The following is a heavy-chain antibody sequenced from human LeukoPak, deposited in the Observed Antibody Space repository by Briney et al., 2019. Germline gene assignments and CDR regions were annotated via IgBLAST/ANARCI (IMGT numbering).Heavy chain of an antibody. D-gene: IGHD5-18*01. CDR2: IYYSGST. V-gene: IGHV4-30-4*08. CDR1: GGSISSGDYY. Sequence: SETLSLTCTVSGGSISSGDYYWSWIRQPPGKGLEWIGYIYYSGSTYYNPSLKSRVTISVDTSKNQFSLKLSSVTAADTAVYYCARDLGGHSYGYANYWGQGTLVTVSS. CDR3: ARDLGGHSYGYANY. J-gene: IGHJ4*02.